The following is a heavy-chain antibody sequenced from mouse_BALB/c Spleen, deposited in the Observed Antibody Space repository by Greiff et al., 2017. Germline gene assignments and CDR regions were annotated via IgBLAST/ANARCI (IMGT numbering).Heavy chain of an antibody. Sequence: QVQLQQSGPELVKPGASVRISCKASGYTFTSYYIHWVKQRPGQGLEWIGWIYPGNVNTKYNEKFKGKATLTADKSSSTAYMQLSSLTSEDSAVYFCARRATHYAMDYWGQGTSVTVSS. D-gene: IGHD3-1*01. V-gene: IGHV1S56*01. J-gene: IGHJ4*01. CDR3: ARRATHYAMDY. CDR1: GYTFTSYY. CDR2: IYPGNVNT.